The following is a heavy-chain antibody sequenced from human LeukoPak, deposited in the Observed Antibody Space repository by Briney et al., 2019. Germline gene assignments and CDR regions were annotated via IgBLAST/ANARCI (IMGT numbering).Heavy chain of an antibody. D-gene: IGHD3-22*01. J-gene: IGHJ3*02. V-gene: IGHV4-61*08. CDR3: AKQRSGYYSEDAFDI. CDR1: GGSISRGDYY. CDR2: ISYSGST. Sequence: RASETLSLTCTVSGGSISRGDYYWSWIRQPPGKGLEWIGYISYSGSTNYNPSLKSRVTISVDTSKIQFSLKLSSVTAADTAVYYCAKQRSGYYSEDAFDIWGQGTMVTVSS.